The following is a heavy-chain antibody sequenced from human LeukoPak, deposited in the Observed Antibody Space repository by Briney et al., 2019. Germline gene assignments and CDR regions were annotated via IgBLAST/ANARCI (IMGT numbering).Heavy chain of an antibody. J-gene: IGHJ2*01. CDR2: ISAYNGNT. CDR1: GYTFTSYG. CDR3: ARYCSSTSCYPGPRHWYFDL. Sequence: ASVKVSCKASGYTFTSYGISWVRQAPGQGLEWMGWISAYNGNTNYAQKLQGRVTMTTDTSTSTAYMELRSLRSDDTAVYYCARYCSSTSCYPGPRHWYFDLWGRGTLVTVSS. D-gene: IGHD2-2*01. V-gene: IGHV1-18*01.